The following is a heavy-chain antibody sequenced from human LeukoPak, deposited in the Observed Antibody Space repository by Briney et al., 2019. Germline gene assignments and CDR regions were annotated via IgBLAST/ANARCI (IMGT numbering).Heavy chain of an antibody. Sequence: QTGGSLRLSCAASGFTFSSYGMHWVRQAPGKGLEWVAVISYDGSNKYYADSVKGRFTISRDNSKNTLYLQMNSLRAEDTAVYYCAKDPIRGAAAAHPDYFDYWGQGTLVTVSS. D-gene: IGHD3-10*01. J-gene: IGHJ4*02. V-gene: IGHV3-30*18. CDR1: GFTFSSYG. CDR3: AKDPIRGAAAAHPDYFDY. CDR2: ISYDGSNK.